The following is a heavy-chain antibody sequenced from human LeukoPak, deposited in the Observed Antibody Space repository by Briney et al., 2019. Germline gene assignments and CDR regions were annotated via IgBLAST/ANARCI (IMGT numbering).Heavy chain of an antibody. CDR1: GGSISSYY. CDR2: IYYSGST. J-gene: IGHJ4*02. D-gene: IGHD3-22*01. V-gene: IGHV4-59*01. CDR3: ALLARGYSV. Sequence: SETLSLTCTVSGGSISSYYWSWIRQPPGKGLEWIGYIYYSGSTNYNPSLKSRVTISVDTSKNQFSLQLSSVTAADTAVYYCALLARGYSVWGQGTLVTVSS.